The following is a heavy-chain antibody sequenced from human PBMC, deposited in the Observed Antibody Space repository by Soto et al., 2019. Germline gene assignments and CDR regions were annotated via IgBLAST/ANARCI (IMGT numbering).Heavy chain of an antibody. Sequence: QVQLVQSGAEVKKPGASVKVSCKASGYTFTNYLINWVRQAPGQGLEWMGRISDYNGNADYSQKLQDRVTMTTDTSTNTAYMELRSLTSDDKAVYYCARAPGSYFYYFDSWGQGTQVTVSS. CDR2: ISDYNGNA. V-gene: IGHV1-18*01. CDR3: ARAPGSYFYYFDS. D-gene: IGHD3-10*01. J-gene: IGHJ4*02. CDR1: GYTFTNYL.